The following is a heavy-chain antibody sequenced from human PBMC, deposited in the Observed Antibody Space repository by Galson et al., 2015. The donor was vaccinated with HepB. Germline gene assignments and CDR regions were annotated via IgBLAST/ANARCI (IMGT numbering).Heavy chain of an antibody. D-gene: IGHD3-10*01. V-gene: IGHV3-7*01. CDR2: IKQDGSER. J-gene: IGHJ3*02. Sequence: SLRLSCAASGFTFRSYWMSWVRQAPGKGLEWVANIKQDGSERYYVDSVKGRFTISGDNAKNSLYLQMNSLRAEDTAVYYCARGHGSRDAFDIWAKGQWSPSLQ. CDR1: GFTFRSYW. CDR3: ARGHGSRDAFDI.